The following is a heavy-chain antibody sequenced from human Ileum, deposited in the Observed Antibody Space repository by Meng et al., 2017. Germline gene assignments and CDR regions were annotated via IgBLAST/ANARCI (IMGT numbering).Heavy chain of an antibody. D-gene: IGHD6-6*01. CDR2: IYWDDEY. J-gene: IGHJ5*02. CDR1: GFSLNTVGVG. Sequence: QITLKESGPTLVEPTQTLTLTCTFSGFSLNTVGVGVGWIRQPPGKALEWLALIYWDDEYRYSPSLRSRLTITKDTSRNQVVLRMTNVAPVDAGTYYCVHRLVAAQHWFDPWGQGTLVTGSS. V-gene: IGHV2-5*02. CDR3: VHRLVAAQHWFDP.